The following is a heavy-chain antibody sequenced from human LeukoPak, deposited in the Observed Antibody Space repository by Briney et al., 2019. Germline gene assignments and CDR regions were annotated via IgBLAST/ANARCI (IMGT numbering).Heavy chain of an antibody. CDR3: TTSRLLGYCSGGGCYSDYYYYYYMDV. CDR2: IKSKTDGGTT. J-gene: IGHJ6*03. V-gene: IGHV3-15*01. Sequence: KPGGSLRLSCAASGFTFSNAWMSWVRQAPGKGLEWVGRIKSKTDGGTTDYAAPVKGRFTISRDDSKNTLYLQMNSLKTEDTAVYYCTTSRLLGYCSGGGCYSDYYYYYYMDVWGKGTTVTVSS. D-gene: IGHD2-15*01. CDR1: GFTFSNAW.